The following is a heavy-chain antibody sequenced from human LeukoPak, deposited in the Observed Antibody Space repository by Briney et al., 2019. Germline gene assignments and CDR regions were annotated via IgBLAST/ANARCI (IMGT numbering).Heavy chain of an antibody. CDR1: GGSISSGSYY. V-gene: IGHV4-61*02. J-gene: IGHJ3*01. D-gene: IGHD3-22*01. Sequence: SQTLSLTCTVSGGSISSGSYYWSWIRQPAGKGLEWIGRIYTSGSTYYNPSLKSRVTISVDRSKNQFSLKLSSVTAADTAVYYCARDLIPTYYYDSSGYYYGLWGQGTMVTASS. CDR2: IYTSGST. CDR3: ARDLIPTYYYDSSGYYYGL.